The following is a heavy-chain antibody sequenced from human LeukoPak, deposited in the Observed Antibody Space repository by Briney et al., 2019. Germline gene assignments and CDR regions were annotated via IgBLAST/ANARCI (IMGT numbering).Heavy chain of an antibody. CDR2: IYYSGST. CDR1: GGSISSSSYY. D-gene: IGHD4-17*01. J-gene: IGHJ5*02. Sequence: SETLSLTCTVSGGSISSSSYYWGWIRQPPGKGLEWIGSIYYSGSTYYNPSLKSRVTMSVDTSKNQFSLKLSSVTAADTAVYYCARDKTGDYGDLNWFDPWGQGTLVTVSS. V-gene: IGHV4-39*07. CDR3: ARDKTGDYGDLNWFDP.